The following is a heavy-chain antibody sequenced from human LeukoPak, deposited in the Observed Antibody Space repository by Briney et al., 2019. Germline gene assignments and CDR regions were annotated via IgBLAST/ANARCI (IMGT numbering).Heavy chain of an antibody. J-gene: IGHJ3*02. CDR3: ARVPGSSGAFDI. CDR2: IIPIFGTA. Sequence: SVKVSCKASGGTFSSYAISWVRQAPGQGLEWMGGIIPIFGTANYAQKFQGRVTITADESTSTAYMELSSLRSEDTAVNYCARVPGSSGAFDIWGQGTMVTVSS. V-gene: IGHV1-69*13. CDR1: GGTFSSYA. D-gene: IGHD6-6*01.